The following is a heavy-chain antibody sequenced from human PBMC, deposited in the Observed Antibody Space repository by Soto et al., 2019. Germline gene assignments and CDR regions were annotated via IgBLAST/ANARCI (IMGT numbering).Heavy chain of an antibody. J-gene: IGHJ4*02. CDR2: MNPNNGNT. D-gene: IGHD7-27*01. Sequence: ASVKVSCKASGYTFTDYDINWMRQATGQGLEWMGWMNPNNGNTGYAQKFQGRVTMTRDTSTSTAYMELNSLTSDDTAVYYCARNTRQTGDFDYWGQGTLVTVSS. V-gene: IGHV1-8*01. CDR1: GYTFTDYD. CDR3: ARNTRQTGDFDY.